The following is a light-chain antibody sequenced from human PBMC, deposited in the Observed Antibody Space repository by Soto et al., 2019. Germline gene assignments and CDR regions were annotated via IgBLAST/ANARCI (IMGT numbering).Light chain of an antibody. CDR1: QSVSSY. CDR2: DAS. Sequence: EILMTQSPATFSFSPASLATLPFMASQSVSSYLAWYQQKPGQAPRLLIYDASNRATGIPARLSGSGSGTDFTLTISSLEPEDFAVYYCQQRSNWPLTFGGGTKVDIK. J-gene: IGKJ4*01. V-gene: IGKV3-11*01. CDR3: QQRSNWPLT.